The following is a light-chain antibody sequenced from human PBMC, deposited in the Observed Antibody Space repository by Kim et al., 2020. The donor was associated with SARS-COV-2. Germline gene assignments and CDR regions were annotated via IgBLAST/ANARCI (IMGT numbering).Light chain of an antibody. CDR2: QNN. CDR3: QAAWV. V-gene: IGLV3-1*01. Sequence: SYELTQPPSVSVSPGQTAVITCSGDQLGDKYSCWYRQKPGQSPVLIIYQNNRRPSGIPERFSGSNSGRTATLTISGTQPMDEADYYCQAAWVFGGGTQLTVL. CDR1: QLGDKY. J-gene: IGLJ3*02.